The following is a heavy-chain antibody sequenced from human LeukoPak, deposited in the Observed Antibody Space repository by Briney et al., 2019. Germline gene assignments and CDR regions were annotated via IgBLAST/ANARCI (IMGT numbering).Heavy chain of an antibody. D-gene: IGHD2-15*01. Sequence: SETLSLTCAVYGGFFIGYDGTWVRQPPGKGLEWIGEINHSGGTNYNPSLKSRVTISVDTSKNQFSLKLSSVTSADTAVYYCARQDFGHANRAFDIWGQGTMVTVSS. CDR1: GGFFIGYD. CDR2: INHSGGT. J-gene: IGHJ3*02. CDR3: ARQDFGHANRAFDI. V-gene: IGHV4-34*01.